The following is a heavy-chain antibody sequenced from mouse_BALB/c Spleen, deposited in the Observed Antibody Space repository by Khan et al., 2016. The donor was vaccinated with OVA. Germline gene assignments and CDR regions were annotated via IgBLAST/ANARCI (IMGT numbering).Heavy chain of an antibody. CDR3: ANHGSSSAWFTY. V-gene: IGHV1-7*01. Sequence: QIQLVQSGAELAKPGASVKMSCKASGYTFTSYWMHWVKQRPGQGLEWIGYINPSTGYTEYNQKFKDKATLTADKSSSTAHMQLSSLTSEDSAVYYCANHGSSSAWFTYWGQGTLVTVSA. J-gene: IGHJ3*01. CDR2: INPSTGYT. D-gene: IGHD1-1*01. CDR1: GYTFTSYW.